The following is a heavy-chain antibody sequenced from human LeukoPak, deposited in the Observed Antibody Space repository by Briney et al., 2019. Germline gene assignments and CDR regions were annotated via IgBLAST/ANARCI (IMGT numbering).Heavy chain of an antibody. CDR2: INHSGSI. J-gene: IGHJ6*03. D-gene: IGHD3-10*01. V-gene: IGHV4-34*01. Sequence: SETLSLTCAVYGGSFSGYYWSWIRQPPGKGLEWIGEINHSGSIKRYPSLKSRVTTSVDTSKNQFSLKLSSVTAADTAVYYCARRVGRYFGERAYYYNYMDVWDKGTTVTISS. CDR1: GGSFSGYY. CDR3: ARRVGRYFGERAYYYNYMDV.